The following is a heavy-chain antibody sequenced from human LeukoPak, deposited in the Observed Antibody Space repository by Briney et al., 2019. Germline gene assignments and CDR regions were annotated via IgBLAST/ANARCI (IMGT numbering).Heavy chain of an antibody. CDR1: GGSISSYY. J-gene: IGHJ4*02. CDR2: IYNSGST. V-gene: IGHV4-4*07. Sequence: SSETLSLTCTVSGGSISSYYWSWLRQPAGKGLEWIGRIYNSGSTYYNHSLKSGVIMSVDTSTNQFSLRLSSVTAADTAVYYCARSPLSSSWAYYFDYWGQGTLVTVSS. CDR3: ARSPLSSSWAYYFDY. D-gene: IGHD6-13*01.